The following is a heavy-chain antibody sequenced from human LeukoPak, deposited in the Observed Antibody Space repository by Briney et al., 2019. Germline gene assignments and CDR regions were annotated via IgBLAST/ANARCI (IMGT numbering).Heavy chain of an antibody. CDR1: GFTFSSYA. J-gene: IGHJ4*02. V-gene: IGHV3-23*01. Sequence: GGSLRLSCAASGFTFSSYAMNWVRQAPGKGLEWVSGISDSGGGTYYADSVKGWFTISRDNSKNTLYLQMNSLRAEDTAVYYCAKLPGRAADYWGQGTLVTVSS. CDR2: ISDSGGGT. CDR3: AKLPGRAADY.